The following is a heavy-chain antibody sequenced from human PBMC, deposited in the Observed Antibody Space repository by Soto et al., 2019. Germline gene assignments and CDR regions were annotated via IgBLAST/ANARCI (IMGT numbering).Heavy chain of an antibody. CDR3: ARHPGYGSGSYENWFYP. Sequence: QVQLVQSGAEVKKPGSSVKVSCKASGGTFSSYTISWVRQAPGQGLEWMGRIIPILSIANYAQKFQGRATITADKSKSTAYMELSSLRSEDTAVYYCARHPGYGSGSYENWFYPWGQGTLVTVSS. J-gene: IGHJ5*02. D-gene: IGHD3-10*01. CDR2: IIPILSIA. V-gene: IGHV1-69*02. CDR1: GGTFSSYT.